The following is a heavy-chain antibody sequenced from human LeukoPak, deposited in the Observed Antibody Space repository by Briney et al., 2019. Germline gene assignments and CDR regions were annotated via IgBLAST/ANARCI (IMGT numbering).Heavy chain of an antibody. CDR3: ARVVWRPGTTTSPYFEY. Sequence: GGSLRLSCAASGFTFSSYWMSWVRQAPGKGLEWVANIKQDGSEKYYVDSVKGRFTISRDNAKNSLYLQMNSLRAEDTAVYYCARVVWRPGTTTSPYFEYWGQGTLVTVSS. CDR2: IKQDGSEK. CDR1: GFTFSSYW. D-gene: IGHD1-7*01. J-gene: IGHJ4*02. V-gene: IGHV3-7*01.